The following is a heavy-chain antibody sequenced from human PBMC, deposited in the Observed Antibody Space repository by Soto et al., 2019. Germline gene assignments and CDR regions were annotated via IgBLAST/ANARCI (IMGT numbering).Heavy chain of an antibody. CDR2: INSDGSRT. Sequence: GGSLRLSCAASGFTFSSYWMHWVRQAPGKGLVWVSRINSDGSRTSYADSVKGRFTISRDNAKNTLYLQMTSLRAEDTAVYYCARTDPKYDILTGYPLSDMDVWGKGTTVTVSS. CDR3: ARTDPKYDILTGYPLSDMDV. CDR1: GFTFSSYW. D-gene: IGHD3-9*01. J-gene: IGHJ6*03. V-gene: IGHV3-74*01.